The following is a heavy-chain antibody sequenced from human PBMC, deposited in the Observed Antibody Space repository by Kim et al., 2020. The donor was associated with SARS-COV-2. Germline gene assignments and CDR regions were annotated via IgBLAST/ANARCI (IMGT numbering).Heavy chain of an antibody. CDR1: GGSFSGYY. V-gene: IGHV4-34*01. CDR2: INHSGST. Sequence: SETLSLTCAVYGGSFSGYYWSWIRQPPGKGLEWIGEINHSGSTNCNPSLKSRVTISVDTSKNQFSLKLSSVTAADTAVYYCARVNFSPEAAAGTGEYYYYGMDAWGQGTTVTVSS. D-gene: IGHD6-13*01. J-gene: IGHJ6*02. CDR3: ARVNFSPEAAAGTGEYYYYGMDA.